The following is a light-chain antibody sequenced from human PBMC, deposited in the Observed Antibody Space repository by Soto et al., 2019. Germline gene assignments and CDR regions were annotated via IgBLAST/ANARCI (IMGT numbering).Light chain of an antibody. CDR1: QSVSSSY. Sequence: EIVFTQSPGTLSLSPGERATLSCRASQSVSSSYLAWYQQKPGQAPRLLIYGASSRATGIPDRFSGSGSGTDFTLTISRLEPEDFAVYFCQQYAGSPRTFGQGTKVDNK. J-gene: IGKJ1*01. CDR3: QQYAGSPRT. V-gene: IGKV3-20*01. CDR2: GAS.